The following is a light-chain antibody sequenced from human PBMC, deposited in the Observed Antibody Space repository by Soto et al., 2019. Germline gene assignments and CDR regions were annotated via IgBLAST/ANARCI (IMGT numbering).Light chain of an antibody. Sequence: EIVLTQSPGTLSLSPGERATLSCRASQSVSSSYLAWHQQKPGQAPRLLIYGASIRATGIPDRFSGSGSWTDLTLNISSLEPEDFAVYYCEHYGSSLGVTFGGGTKVEIK. CDR3: EHYGSSLGVT. CDR1: QSVSSSY. J-gene: IGKJ4*01. CDR2: GAS. V-gene: IGKV3-20*01.